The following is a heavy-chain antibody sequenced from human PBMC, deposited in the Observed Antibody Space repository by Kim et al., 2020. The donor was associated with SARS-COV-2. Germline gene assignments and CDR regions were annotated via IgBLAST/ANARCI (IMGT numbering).Heavy chain of an antibody. CDR2: FDPEDGET. J-gene: IGHJ6*02. CDR3: ATDYTPYYDILTGLTAGQERGIGYYYYGMDV. CDR1: GYTLTELS. V-gene: IGHV1-24*01. D-gene: IGHD3-9*01. Sequence: ASVKVSCKVSGYTLTELSMHWVRQAPGKGLEWMGGFDPEDGETIYAQKFQGRVTMTEDTSTDTAYMELSSLRSEDTAVYYCATDYTPYYDILTGLTAGQERGIGYYYYGMDVWGQGTTVTVSS.